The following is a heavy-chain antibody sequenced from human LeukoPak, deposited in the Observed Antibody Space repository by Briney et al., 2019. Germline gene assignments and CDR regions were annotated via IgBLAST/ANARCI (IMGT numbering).Heavy chain of an antibody. V-gene: IGHV4-31*03. CDR1: GGSISSGGYY. J-gene: IGHJ4*02. D-gene: IGHD3-10*01. CDR3: ARGRDGSGSYFDY. Sequence: PSQTLSLTCTVSGGSISSGGYYWSWIRQRPGKGLEWIGYIYYSGSTYYNPSLKSRVTISVDTSKNQFSLKLSSVTAADTAVYYCARGRDGSGSYFDYWGQGTLVTVSS. CDR2: IYYSGST.